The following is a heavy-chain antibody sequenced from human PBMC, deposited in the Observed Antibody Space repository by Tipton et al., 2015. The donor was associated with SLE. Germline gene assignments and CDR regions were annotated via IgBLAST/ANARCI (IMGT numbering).Heavy chain of an antibody. J-gene: IGHJ5*01. Sequence: TLSLTCTVSGGSISSGSYYWSWIRQPAGKGLEWIGRIYTSGSTNYNPSLKSRVTISVDTSKNQFSLKLSSVTAADTAVSSGSASAPTLFPLVSW. V-gene: IGHV4-61*02. D-gene: IGHD3-10*01. CDR1: GGSISSGSYY. CDR2: IYTSGST. CDR3: SASAPTLFPLVS.